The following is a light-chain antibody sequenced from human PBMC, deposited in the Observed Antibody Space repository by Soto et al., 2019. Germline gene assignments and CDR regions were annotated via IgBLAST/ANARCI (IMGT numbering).Light chain of an antibody. CDR3: QQYGSSPWT. CDR1: QSVSSSY. CDR2: GAS. J-gene: IGKJ1*01. Sequence: VLTQSPGTLSLSPGERATLSCRASQSVSSSYLAWYQQKPGQAPRLLIYGASSRATGIPDRFSGSGSGTDFTLTISRLEPEDFAVYYCQQYGSSPWTFGQGTKVEIK. V-gene: IGKV3-20*01.